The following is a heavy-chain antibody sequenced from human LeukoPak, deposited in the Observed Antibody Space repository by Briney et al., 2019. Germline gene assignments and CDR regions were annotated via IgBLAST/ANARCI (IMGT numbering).Heavy chain of an antibody. Sequence: SETLSLTCTVSGGSISSYYWSWIRQPPGKGLEWIGYIYYSGSTNYDPSLKSRVTISVDTSKNQFSLKLSSVTAADTAVYYCARRRGYSLDYWGQGTLVTVSS. CDR1: GGSISSYY. J-gene: IGHJ4*02. D-gene: IGHD5-18*01. CDR2: IYYSGST. CDR3: ARRRGYSLDY. V-gene: IGHV4-59*08.